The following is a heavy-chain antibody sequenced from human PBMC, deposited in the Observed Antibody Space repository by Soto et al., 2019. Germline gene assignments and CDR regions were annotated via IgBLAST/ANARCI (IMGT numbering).Heavy chain of an antibody. J-gene: IGHJ5*02. CDR3: AKRAYGDPFDP. Sequence: HLQLQESGPGLVKPSETLSLTCAVSGGSITSSGFWWGWIRQPPGKGVEWIATIYDTGSTFYNPSLRSRVTISADTYKNQFALKLNSLTAADTAVYYLAKRAYGDPFDPWGQGTLGTVSS. V-gene: IGHV4-39*01. CDR1: GGSITSSGFW. D-gene: IGHD4-17*01. CDR2: IYDTGST.